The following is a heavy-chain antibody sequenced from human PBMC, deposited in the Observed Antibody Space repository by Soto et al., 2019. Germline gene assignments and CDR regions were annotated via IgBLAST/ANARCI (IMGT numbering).Heavy chain of an antibody. CDR2: IYYSGST. J-gene: IGHJ6*02. V-gene: IGHV4-31*03. D-gene: IGHD3-3*01. Sequence: LSLTCTVSGGSISSGGYYWSWIRQHPGKGLEWIGYIYYSGSTYYNPSLKSRVTISVDTSKNQFSLKLSSVTAADTAVYYCARDFCAEGMDVWGQGTTVTVSS. CDR1: GGSISSGGYY. CDR3: ARDFCAEGMDV.